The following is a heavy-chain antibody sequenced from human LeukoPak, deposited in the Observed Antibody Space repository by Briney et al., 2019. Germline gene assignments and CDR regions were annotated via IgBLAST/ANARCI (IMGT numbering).Heavy chain of an antibody. Sequence: PSETLSLTCAVYGGSFSGYYWTLIRQPPGKGLEWIGEINHSGTTNYNPSLKSRVTISVDTSKNQFSLKLSSVTAADTAVNFCARSEGSGSTVLHYWGQGTLVTVSS. CDR1: GGSFSGYY. CDR2: INHSGTT. J-gene: IGHJ4*02. V-gene: IGHV4-34*01. D-gene: IGHD3-10*01. CDR3: ARSEGSGSTVLHY.